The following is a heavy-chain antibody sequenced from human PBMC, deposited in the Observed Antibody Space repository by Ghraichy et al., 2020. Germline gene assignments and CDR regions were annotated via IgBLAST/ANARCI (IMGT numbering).Heavy chain of an antibody. Sequence: GALRLSCAASGFTFSSYAMSWVRQAPGKGLEWVSAISGSGGSTYYADSVKGRFTISRDNSKNTLYLQMNSLRAEDTAVYYCAKQHGDYVGALFDLWGRGTLVTVSS. V-gene: IGHV3-23*01. CDR2: ISGSGGST. D-gene: IGHD4-17*01. CDR3: AKQHGDYVGALFDL. J-gene: IGHJ2*01. CDR1: GFTFSSYA.